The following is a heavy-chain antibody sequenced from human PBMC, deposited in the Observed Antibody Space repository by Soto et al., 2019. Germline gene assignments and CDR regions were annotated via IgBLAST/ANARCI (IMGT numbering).Heavy chain of an antibody. J-gene: IGHJ4*02. CDR3: ASDPLAVTGSFVDY. D-gene: IGHD3-9*01. Sequence: LSLSCAAAGFTFSNYVIHLVRQAPGKGLEWVAVISYDGREIHYSESVKGRFTISRDSSTNTVYLQMNSLRNEDTAVYYCASDPLAVTGSFVDYWGQGTLVTV. CDR2: ISYDGREI. V-gene: IGHV3-30-3*01. CDR1: GFTFSNYV.